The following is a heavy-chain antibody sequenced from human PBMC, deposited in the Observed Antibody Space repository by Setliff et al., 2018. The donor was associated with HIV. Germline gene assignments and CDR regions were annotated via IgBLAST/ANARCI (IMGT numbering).Heavy chain of an antibody. J-gene: IGHJ1*01. CDR1: GGSFNDYY. CDR2: IFASGST. V-gene: IGHV4-34*12. CDR3: ARARRAGSGPKYFQH. Sequence: SETLSLTCAVYGGSFNDYYWTWIRQPPGKGLEWIGRIFASGSTNYNPSLKSRVTISVDTSKNQFSLRLSSVTAADTAVYYCARARRAGSGPKYFQHWGQGTLVTVSS. D-gene: IGHD2-15*01.